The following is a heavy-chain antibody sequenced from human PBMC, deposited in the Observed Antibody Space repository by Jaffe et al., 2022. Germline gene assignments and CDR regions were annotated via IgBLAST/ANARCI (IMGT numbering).Heavy chain of an antibody. J-gene: IGHJ4*02. D-gene: IGHD3-10*01. CDR2: ISYDGSNK. V-gene: IGHV3-30*18. Sequence: QVQLVESGGGVVQPGRSLRLSCAASGFTFSSYGMHWVRQAPGKGLEWVAVISYDGSNKYYADSVKGRFTISRDNSKNTLYLQMNSLRAEDTAVYYCAKETYDLHSPRGAYFDYWGQGTLVTVSS. CDR1: GFTFSSYG. CDR3: AKETYDLHSPRGAYFDY.